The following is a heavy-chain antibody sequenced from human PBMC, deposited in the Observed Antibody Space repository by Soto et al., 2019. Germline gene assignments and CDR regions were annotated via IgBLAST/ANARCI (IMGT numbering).Heavy chain of an antibody. CDR1: GFTFSSYA. Sequence: HPGGSLRLSCSASGFTFSSYAMHWVRQAPGKGLEYVSAISSNGGSTYYADSVKGRFTISRDNSKNTLYLQMSSLRAEDTAVYYSVKDLKQLVLFMASLYDAFDIWGQGTMVTVSS. D-gene: IGHD6-6*01. CDR2: ISSNGGST. J-gene: IGHJ3*02. V-gene: IGHV3-64D*08. CDR3: VKDLKQLVLFMASLYDAFDI.